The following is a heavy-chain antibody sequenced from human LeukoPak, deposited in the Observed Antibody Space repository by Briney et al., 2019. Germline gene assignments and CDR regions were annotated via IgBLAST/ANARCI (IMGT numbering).Heavy chain of an antibody. CDR2: IKSKTDGGAT. J-gene: IGHJ4*02. D-gene: IGHD3-3*01. CDR1: GFTLFTFNNAW. Sequence: GGSLRLSCTASGFTLFTFNNAWMSWVRQTPGKGLEWIGRIKSKTDGGATEYTAPVKGRFSISRDDSKTTVYLQMNSLKTEDTAVYYCTTDLLDYWGQGTLVTVSS. CDR3: TTDLLDY. V-gene: IGHV3-15*01.